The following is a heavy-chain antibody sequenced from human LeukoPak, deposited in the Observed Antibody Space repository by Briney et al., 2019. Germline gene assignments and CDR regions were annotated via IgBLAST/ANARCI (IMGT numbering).Heavy chain of an antibody. D-gene: IGHD3-3*01. CDR1: GFTVSSNC. J-gene: IGHJ5*01. CDR2: IYSGGST. V-gene: IGHV3-66*01. CDR3: ARGDFWSGYYFVS. Sequence: GGSLRLSCAASGFTVSSNCMSWVRQAPGKGLEWVSVIYSGGSTYYADSVKGRFTISRDNSKNTLYLQMNSLRAEDTAVYYCARGDFWSGYYFVSWGQGTLVTVSS.